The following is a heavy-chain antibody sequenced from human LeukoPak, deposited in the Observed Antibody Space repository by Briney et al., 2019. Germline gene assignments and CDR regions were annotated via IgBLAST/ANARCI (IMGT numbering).Heavy chain of an antibody. CDR3: AKDKAVVPAAIYAFDI. CDR1: GFTFSSYA. CDR2: ISGSGGST. Sequence: GGSLRLSCAASGFTFSSYAMSCVRQAPGKGLEWVSAISGSGGSTYYADSVKGRFTISRDNSKNTLYLQMNSLRAEDTAVYYCAKDKAVVPAAIYAFDIWGQGTMVTVSS. D-gene: IGHD2-2*01. V-gene: IGHV3-23*01. J-gene: IGHJ3*02.